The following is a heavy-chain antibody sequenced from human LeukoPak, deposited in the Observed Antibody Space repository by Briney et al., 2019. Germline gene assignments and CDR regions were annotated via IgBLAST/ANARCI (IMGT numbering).Heavy chain of an antibody. D-gene: IGHD6-19*01. V-gene: IGHV3-43*01. CDR2: ISWDGGST. J-gene: IGHJ4*02. Sequence: GGSLRLSCAASGFTFDDYTMHWVRQAPGKGLEWVSLISWDGGSTYYADSVKGRFTISRDNSKNSLYLQMNNLRTEDTALYYCAKDNGYSSGWVEDRAIDYWGQGTLVTVSS. CDR3: AKDNGYSSGWVEDRAIDY. CDR1: GFTFDDYT.